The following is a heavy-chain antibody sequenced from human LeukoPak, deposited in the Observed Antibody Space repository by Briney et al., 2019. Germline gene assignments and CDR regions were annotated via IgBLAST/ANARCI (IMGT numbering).Heavy chain of an antibody. Sequence: XLEXVXPISGSGGSTYYAASVKGRFTISRDNSKNPLYLQMNSLRADDTAVYYCAKDLRSSGYNAFDIWGQGTMVTVSS. CDR3: AKDLRSSGYNAFDI. CDR2: ISGSGGST. J-gene: IGHJ3*02. D-gene: IGHD3-22*01. V-gene: IGHV3-23*01.